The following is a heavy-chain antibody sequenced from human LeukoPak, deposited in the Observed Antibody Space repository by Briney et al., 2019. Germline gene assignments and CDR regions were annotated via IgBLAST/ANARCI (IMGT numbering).Heavy chain of an antibody. D-gene: IGHD2/OR15-2a*01. CDR2: TRNKDNSHPT. CDR3: ALLFQASYYFTGV. J-gene: IGHJ6*03. V-gene: IGHV3-72*01. CDR1: RVFLSDNY. Sequence: VGSLRLSCTPSRVFLSDNYAYCVRQALRGGGEWVGRTRNKDNSHPTEYAPCGEGSFSIARDDSKNSVYLQMNSLKTDDTAVYYCALLFQASYYFTGVWGSGTTVTVSS.